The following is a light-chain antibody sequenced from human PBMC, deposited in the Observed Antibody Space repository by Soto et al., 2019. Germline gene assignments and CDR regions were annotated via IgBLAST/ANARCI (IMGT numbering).Light chain of an antibody. CDR1: NSDVGNYNF. Sequence: QSVLTQPRSVSGSPGQAVTISCTGTNSDVGNYNFVSWYQHHPGKAPKLMIYDVTKRPSGVPDRFSGSKSGNTASLTISWLQAEDEADYYCCTYAGSFHQFGGGTKLTVL. CDR3: CTYAGSFHQ. CDR2: DVT. V-gene: IGLV2-11*01. J-gene: IGLJ3*02.